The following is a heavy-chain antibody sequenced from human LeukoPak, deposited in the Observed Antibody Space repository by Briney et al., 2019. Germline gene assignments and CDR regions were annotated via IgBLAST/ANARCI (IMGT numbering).Heavy chain of an antibody. CDR3: ARSAPYCSSTSCYDYYYYMDV. D-gene: IGHD2-2*01. J-gene: IGHJ6*03. CDR2: MNPNSGNT. V-gene: IGHV1-8*01. CDR1: GYTFTSYD. Sequence: ASVTVSCKASGYTFTSYDINWVRQATGQGLEWMGWMNPNSGNTGYAQKFQGRVTMTRNTSISTAYMELSSLRSEDTAVYYCARSAPYCSSTSCYDYYYYMDVWGKGTTVTVSS.